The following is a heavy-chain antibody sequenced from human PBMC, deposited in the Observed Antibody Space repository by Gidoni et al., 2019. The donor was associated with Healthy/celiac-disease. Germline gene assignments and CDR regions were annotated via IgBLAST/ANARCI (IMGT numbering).Heavy chain of an antibody. CDR2: INHSGST. V-gene: IGHV4-34*01. CDR3: ARVRRLVVVRTDPPPRSKHHYFDY. J-gene: IGHJ4*02. Sequence: QVQLQQWGAGLLKPSETLSLTCAVYVGSFSGSYWTWIRQPPGKGLEWIGEINHSGSTNYNPSLKSRVTISVDTSKNQFSLKLSSVTAADTAVYYCARVRRLVVVRTDPPPRSKHHYFDYWGQGTLVTVSS. D-gene: IGHD3-22*01. CDR1: VGSFSGSY.